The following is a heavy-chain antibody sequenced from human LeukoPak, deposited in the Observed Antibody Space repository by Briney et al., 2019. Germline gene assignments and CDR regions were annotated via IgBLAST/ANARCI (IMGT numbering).Heavy chain of an antibody. CDR1: GYSFTSYW. CDR2: IDPSDSYT. V-gene: IGHV5-10-1*01. Sequence: GEPLKISCKCSGYSFTSYWISWLRPLPGKGLEWLGWIDPSDSYTNYRPSFQGHVTISAEQSISTAYLQWSSLKASDTAMYYCARRRKAYDSSGYYLYYFDYWGQRTLVSVPS. D-gene: IGHD3-22*01. J-gene: IGHJ4*02. CDR3: ARRRKAYDSSGYYLYYFDY.